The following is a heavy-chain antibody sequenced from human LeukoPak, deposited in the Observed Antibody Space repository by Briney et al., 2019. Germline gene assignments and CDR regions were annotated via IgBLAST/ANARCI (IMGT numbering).Heavy chain of an antibody. CDR2: INSDGSST. D-gene: IGHD6-13*01. CDR1: GFTFSSYW. J-gene: IGHJ4*02. CDR3: ARVPAAGTGFGY. V-gene: IGHV3-74*01. Sequence: GGSLRLSCAASGFTFSSYWMHWVRQAPGEGLVWVSHINSDGSSTSYADSVKGRFTIPRDNAKNTLYLQMNSLSAEDTAVYYCARVPAAGTGFGYWGQGTLVTVSS.